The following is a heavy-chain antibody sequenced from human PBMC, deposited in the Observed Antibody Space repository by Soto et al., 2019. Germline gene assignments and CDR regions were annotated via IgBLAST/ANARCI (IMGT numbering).Heavy chain of an antibody. J-gene: IGHJ5*02. D-gene: IGHD4-17*01. CDR1: GFTFSSFA. CDR3: TTVATVTTRRNP. CDR2: ITGSGGST. Sequence: EVQLLESGGGLVQPGGSLRLSCAASGFTFSSFAMSWVRQAPGKGLEWVSGITGSGGSTYYADSVKGRFTISRDNSKNTLYLQMNSLKTEDTAVYYCTTVATVTTRRNPWGQGTLVTVSS. V-gene: IGHV3-23*01.